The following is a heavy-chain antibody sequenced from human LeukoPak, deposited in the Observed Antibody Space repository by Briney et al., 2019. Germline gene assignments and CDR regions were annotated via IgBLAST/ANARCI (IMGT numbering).Heavy chain of an antibody. D-gene: IGHD6-19*01. CDR2: ITGNGGST. CDR1: GFTVSSNY. V-gene: IGHV3-43*02. Sequence: QSGGSLRLSCAASGFTVSSNYMSWVRQAPGKGLEWVSLITGNGGSTYYADSVKGRFAISRDNRKNSLYLQMNGLRTEDTALYYCAKVRSVAGTLDFFDSWGQGTLVTVSS. J-gene: IGHJ4*02. CDR3: AKVRSVAGTLDFFDS.